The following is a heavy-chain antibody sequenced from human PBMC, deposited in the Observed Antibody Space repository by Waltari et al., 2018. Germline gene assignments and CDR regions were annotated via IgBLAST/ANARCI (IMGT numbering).Heavy chain of an antibody. CDR1: GGSISSYY. V-gene: IGHV4-59*01. D-gene: IGHD1-1*01. J-gene: IGHJ4*02. CDR3: ARDAYKNFFDY. CDR2: IYYSGST. Sequence: QVQLQESGPGLVKPSETLSLTCTVSGGSISSYYWSWIRQPPGKGLGWIGYIYYSGSTNYNPSLKSRVTISVDTSKNQFSLKLSSVTAADTAVYYCARDAYKNFFDYWGQGTLVTVSS.